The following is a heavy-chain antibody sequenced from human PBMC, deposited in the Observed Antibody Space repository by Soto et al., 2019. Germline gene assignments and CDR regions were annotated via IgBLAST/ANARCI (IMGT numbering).Heavy chain of an antibody. D-gene: IGHD3-10*01. V-gene: IGHV4-61*01. Sequence: SETLSLTCTVSGGSVSSGSYYWSWIRQPPGKGLEWIGYIYYSGSTNYNPSLKNRVTISVDTSKNQFSLKLSSVTAADTAVYYCARARITTYYFDYWGQGTLVTVSS. CDR2: IYYSGST. CDR1: GGSVSSGSYY. J-gene: IGHJ4*02. CDR3: ARARITTYYFDY.